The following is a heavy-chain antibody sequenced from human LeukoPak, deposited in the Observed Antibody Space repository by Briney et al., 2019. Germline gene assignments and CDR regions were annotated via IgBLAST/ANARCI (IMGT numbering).Heavy chain of an antibody. CDR3: ARDPSNGWYFDY. CDR1: GFTFSSYS. V-gene: IGHV3-21*01. Sequence: GGSLRLSCAASGFTFSSYSMNWVRQAPGKGLEWVSSISSSSSYIYYADSVKGRFTISRDNAKNSLYLQMNSLRAEDTAVYYCARDPSNGWYFDYWGQGTLVTVSS. D-gene: IGHD6-19*01. CDR2: ISSSSSYI. J-gene: IGHJ4*02.